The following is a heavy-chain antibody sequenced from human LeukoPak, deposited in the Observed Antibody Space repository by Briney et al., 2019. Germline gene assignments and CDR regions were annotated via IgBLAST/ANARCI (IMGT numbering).Heavy chain of an antibody. CDR3: ARGRIAAAGTHPFPY. D-gene: IGHD6-13*01. V-gene: IGHV4-34*01. J-gene: IGHJ4*02. Sequence: PSETLSLTCAVYGGSFSGYYWSWIRQPPGKGLEWIGEINHSGSTNYNPSLKSRVTISVDTSKNQFSLKLSSVTAADTAVYYCARGRIAAAGTHPFPYWGQGTLVTVSS. CDR2: INHSGST. CDR1: GGSFSGYY.